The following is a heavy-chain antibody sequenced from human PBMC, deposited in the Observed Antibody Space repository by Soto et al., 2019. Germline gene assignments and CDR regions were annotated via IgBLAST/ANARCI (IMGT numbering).Heavy chain of an antibody. V-gene: IGHV3-9*01. CDR1: GFTFDDYA. D-gene: IGHD6-13*01. J-gene: IGHJ4*02. CDR3: AKDNREYSSSWYYFDY. Sequence: GGSLRLSCAASGFTFDDYAMHWVRQAPGKGLEWVSGISWNSGSIGYADSVKGRFTISRDNAKNSLYLQMNSLRAEDTALYYCAKDNREYSSSWYYFDYWGQGTLVTVSS. CDR2: ISWNSGSI.